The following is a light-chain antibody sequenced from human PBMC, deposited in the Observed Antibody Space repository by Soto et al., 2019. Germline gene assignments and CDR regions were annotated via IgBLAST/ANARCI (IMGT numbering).Light chain of an antibody. CDR3: CSFAGSYTSYF. V-gene: IGLV2-11*01. Sequence: QSVLTQPRSVSGSPGQSVTISCTGTSSDVGRYNYVSWYQHHPGKAPNLIIYDVSKRPSGVPDRFSGSKSGNTASLTIPGLQAEDEADYYCCSFAGSYTSYFFGTGTKVTVL. J-gene: IGLJ1*01. CDR2: DVS. CDR1: SSDVGRYNY.